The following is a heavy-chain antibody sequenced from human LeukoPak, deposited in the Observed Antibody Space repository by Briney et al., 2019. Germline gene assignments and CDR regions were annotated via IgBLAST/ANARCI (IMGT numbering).Heavy chain of an antibody. J-gene: IGHJ3*02. CDR2: ISTSSTYI. CDR3: ARENNPSGSFNI. Sequence: GGSLRLSCAASGFTFSSYGMHWVRQAPGRGLEWVSSISTSSTYIFYADSVKGRFTVSRDNAQNSMFLQMNGLRPEDTAVYYCARENNPSGSFNIWGQGTRVYVSS. D-gene: IGHD1-1*01. V-gene: IGHV3-21*01. CDR1: GFTFSSYG.